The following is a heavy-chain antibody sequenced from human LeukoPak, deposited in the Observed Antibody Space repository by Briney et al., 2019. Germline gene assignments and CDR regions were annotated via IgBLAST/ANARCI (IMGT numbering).Heavy chain of an antibody. V-gene: IGHV4-34*01. J-gene: IGHJ5*02. D-gene: IGHD3-10*01. Sequence: SETLSLTCAVYGGSFSGYYWSWIHQPPGKGLEWIGEINHSGSTNYNPSLKSRVTISVDTSKNQFSLKLSSVTAADTAVYYCARGFHRYKYYYGSGSRRDMGFGPGGQGTVVTVSS. CDR3: ARGFHRYKYYYGSGSRRDMGFGP. CDR2: INHSGST. CDR1: GGSFSGYY.